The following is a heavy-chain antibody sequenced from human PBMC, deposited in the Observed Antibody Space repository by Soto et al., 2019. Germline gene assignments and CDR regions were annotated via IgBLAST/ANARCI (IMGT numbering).Heavy chain of an antibody. CDR2: ISYDGSNK. D-gene: IGHD2-2*01. V-gene: IGHV3-30*18. J-gene: IGHJ6*02. CDR3: AKGQNCSTTSCYFYFYGMDV. CDR1: GFIFNTYG. Sequence: QVQLVESGGGVVQPGRSLRLSCAASGFIFNTYGMHWVRQAPGKGLEWVAVISYDGSNKYYAGSVKGRLTISRDNSKNTRNLQMNSLRAEDTDGYYCAKGQNCSTTSCYFYFYGMDVWGQGTKVAVSS.